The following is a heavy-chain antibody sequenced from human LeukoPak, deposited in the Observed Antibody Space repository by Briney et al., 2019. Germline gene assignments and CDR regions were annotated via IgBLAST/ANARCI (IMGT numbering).Heavy chain of an antibody. V-gene: IGHV3-30*18. Sequence: GRSLRLSCAASGFTFSSYGMHWVRQAPGKGLEWVAVISYDGSNKYYADSVKGRFTISRDNSKNTLYLQMNSLSAEDTAVYYCAKVAFVLFDVSGYYDYWGQGTLVTVSS. D-gene: IGHD3-22*01. CDR2: ISYDGSNK. CDR1: GFTFSSYG. CDR3: AKVAFVLFDVSGYYDY. J-gene: IGHJ4*02.